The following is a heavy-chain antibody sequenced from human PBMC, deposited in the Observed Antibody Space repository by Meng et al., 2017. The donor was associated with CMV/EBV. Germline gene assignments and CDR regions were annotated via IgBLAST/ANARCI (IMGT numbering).Heavy chain of an antibody. CDR2: ISSSSSTI. Sequence: GESLKISCAASGFTFSSYSMNWVRQAPGKGLEWVSYISSSSSTIYYADSVKGRFTISRDNAKNSLYLQMNSLRAEDTAVYYCARGVVPAAINWFDPWGQGILVTVSS. J-gene: IGHJ5*02. CDR1: GFTFSSYS. CDR3: ARGVVPAAINWFDP. D-gene: IGHD2-2*02. V-gene: IGHV3-48*04.